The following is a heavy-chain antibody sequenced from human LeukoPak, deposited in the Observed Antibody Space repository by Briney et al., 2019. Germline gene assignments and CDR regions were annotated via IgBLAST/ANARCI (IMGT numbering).Heavy chain of an antibody. J-gene: IGHJ3*02. D-gene: IGHD3-10*01. CDR2: IYYSGST. V-gene: IGHV4-59*01. CDR1: GGSISSYY. Sequence: SETLSLTCTVSGGSISSYYWSWIRQPPGKGLEWIGYIYYSGSTNYNPSLKSRVTISVDTSKNQFSLKLSSVTAADTAVYYCARELFSANAFDIWGQGTMVTVSS. CDR3: ARELFSANAFDI.